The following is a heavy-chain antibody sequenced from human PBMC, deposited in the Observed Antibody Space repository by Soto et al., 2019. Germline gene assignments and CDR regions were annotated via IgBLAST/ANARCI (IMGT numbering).Heavy chain of an antibody. J-gene: IGHJ5*02. CDR3: ARHFPLRVVRSTYFDA. Sequence: PSETLSLTCTVSGASTISTTSSYYWGWIRQPPGKGLEWIGSVYYSGSTYLNPSLKSRVTISVDTPQNQFSLKLSSVTAADTAVYYCARHFPLRVVRSTYFDAWGQGTLVTVSS. D-gene: IGHD3-3*01. CDR1: GASTISTTSSYY. CDR2: VYYSGST. V-gene: IGHV4-39*01.